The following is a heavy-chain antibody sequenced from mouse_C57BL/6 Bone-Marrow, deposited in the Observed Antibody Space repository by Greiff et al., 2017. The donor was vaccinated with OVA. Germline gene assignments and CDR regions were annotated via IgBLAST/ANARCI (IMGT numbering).Heavy chain of an antibody. D-gene: IGHD1-1*01. V-gene: IGHV1-5*01. CDR2: IYPGNSDT. Sequence: VQLQQSGTVLARPGASVKMSCKTSGYTFTSYWMHWVKQRPGQGLEWIGAIYPGNSDTSYNQKFKGKAKLTAVTSASTAYMELSSLTNEDSAVYYCTKILLRGYFDYWGQGTTLTVSS. J-gene: IGHJ2*01. CDR3: TKILLRGYFDY. CDR1: GYTFTSYW.